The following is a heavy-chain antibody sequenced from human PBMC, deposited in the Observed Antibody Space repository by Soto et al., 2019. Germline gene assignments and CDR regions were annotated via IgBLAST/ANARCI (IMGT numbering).Heavy chain of an antibody. Sequence: WGTLRLSCAASGCTISSYAMSWVRQAPGTGLEWVSGISGSGDNTYSADPVQGRFTISRDNSKNTLYLQMNSLRAEDTAVYYCAKDGGSSSSIINHYYYGMDVWGQGTTVTVSS. V-gene: IGHV3-23*01. CDR3: AKDGGSSSSIINHYYYGMDV. CDR2: ISGSGDNT. CDR1: GCTISSYA. D-gene: IGHD6-6*01. J-gene: IGHJ6*02.